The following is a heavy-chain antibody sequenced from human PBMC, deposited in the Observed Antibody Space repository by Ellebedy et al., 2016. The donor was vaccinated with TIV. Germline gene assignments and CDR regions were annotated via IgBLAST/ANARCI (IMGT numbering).Heavy chain of an antibody. Sequence: GESLKISCKGSGYTFSNYWITWVRQMPGKGLEWMGRIDPSDSYTNYSPSFQGQVTISVDKSINTAFLVWSSLKASDTAMYYCAAYTKWGTTYYFDYWGQGTLVTVSS. CDR2: IDPSDSYT. V-gene: IGHV5-10-1*04. CDR1: GYTFSNYW. J-gene: IGHJ4*02. CDR3: AAYTKWGTTYYFDY. D-gene: IGHD7-27*01.